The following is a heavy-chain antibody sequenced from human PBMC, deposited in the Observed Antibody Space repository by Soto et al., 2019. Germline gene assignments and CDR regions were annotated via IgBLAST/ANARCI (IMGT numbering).Heavy chain of an antibody. V-gene: IGHV3-23*01. J-gene: IGHJ4*02. CDR3: AKVPSLQWEPRLFDY. CDR1: GFTFSSYA. D-gene: IGHD1-26*01. CDR2: ISGSGGST. Sequence: GGSLRLSCAASGFTFSSYAVSWVRQAPGKGLEWVSAISGSGGSTYYADSVKGRFTISRDNSKNTLYLQMNSLRAEDTAVYYCAKVPSLQWEPRLFDYWGQGTLVTVSS.